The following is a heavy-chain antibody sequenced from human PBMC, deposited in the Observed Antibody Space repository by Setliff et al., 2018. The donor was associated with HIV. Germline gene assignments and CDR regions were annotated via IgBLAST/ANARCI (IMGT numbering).Heavy chain of an antibody. CDR3: ARQLDYTNGRYFDY. CDR2: TDASGDT. D-gene: IGHD4-4*01. Sequence: SETLSLTCTVSGDSIKSHHWSWIRQPAGKGLEWLAYTDASGDTNYNPSLRGRVIISLDTSNNQFSLNLNSVTAADTAVYYCARQLDYTNGRYFDYWGPGTLVTVYS. J-gene: IGHJ4*02. V-gene: IGHV4-4*09. CDR1: GDSIKSHH.